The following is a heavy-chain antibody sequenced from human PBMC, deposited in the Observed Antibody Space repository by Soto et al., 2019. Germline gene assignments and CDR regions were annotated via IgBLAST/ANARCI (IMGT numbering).Heavy chain of an antibody. Sequence: GGSLRLSCAASGFTFSSYAMHWVRQAPGKGLEWVAVISYDGSNKYYADSVKGRFTISRDNSKNTLYLQMNSLRAEDTAVYYCARSTDGVPAAMPEHYYYGMDVWGQGTTVTVSS. V-gene: IGHV3-30-3*01. CDR2: ISYDGSNK. J-gene: IGHJ6*02. CDR3: ARSTDGVPAAMPEHYYYGMDV. D-gene: IGHD2-2*01. CDR1: GFTFSSYA.